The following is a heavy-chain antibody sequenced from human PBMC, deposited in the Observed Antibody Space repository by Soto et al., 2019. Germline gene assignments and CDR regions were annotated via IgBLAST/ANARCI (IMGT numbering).Heavy chain of an antibody. CDR2: IYYSGST. Sequence: SETLSLTCTVSGGSISSYYWSWIRQPPGKGLEWIGYIYYSGSTNYNPSLKSRVTISVDTSKNQFSLKLSSVTAADTAVYYCASTPTGVVISYYFDYWGQGTLVTVS. V-gene: IGHV4-59*01. CDR1: GGSISSYY. J-gene: IGHJ4*02. D-gene: IGHD3-3*01. CDR3: ASTPTGVVISYYFDY.